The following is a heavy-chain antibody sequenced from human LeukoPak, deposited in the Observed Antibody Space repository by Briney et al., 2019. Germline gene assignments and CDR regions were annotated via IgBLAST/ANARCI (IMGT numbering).Heavy chain of an antibody. CDR1: GLTVSSNC. CDR2: IYSGGNT. D-gene: IGHD3-22*01. J-gene: IGHJ4*02. CDR3: ARRAGDYSHPYDY. Sequence: GGSLRLSCAASGLTVSSNCMGWVRQAPGKGLEWVSFIYSGGNTYYADSVKGRFTISRDNSKNTVHLQMNSPRAEDTAMYYCARRAGDYSHPYDYWGQGTLVTVSS. V-gene: IGHV3-53*01.